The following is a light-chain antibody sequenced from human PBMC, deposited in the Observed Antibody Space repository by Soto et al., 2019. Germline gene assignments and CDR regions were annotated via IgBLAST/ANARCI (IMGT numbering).Light chain of an antibody. Sequence: QSALTQPRSVSWSPGQSVTISCTGTSSDVGGYNYVSWYQQHPGKAPKLMIYDVSKRPSGVPDRFSGSKSGNTASLTISGLQAEDEADYYCCSYAGSYSLYVFGTGTKVTV. CDR2: DVS. CDR3: CSYAGSYSLYV. J-gene: IGLJ1*01. CDR1: SSDVGGYNY. V-gene: IGLV2-11*01.